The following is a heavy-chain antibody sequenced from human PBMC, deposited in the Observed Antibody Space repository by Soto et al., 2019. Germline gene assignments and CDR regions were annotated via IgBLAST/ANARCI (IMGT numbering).Heavy chain of an antibody. CDR2: ISYDGGSK. V-gene: IGHV3-30*18. J-gene: IGHJ4*02. CDR3: AKEPLAMTVVVADYFDS. Sequence: QVQLVESGGGVVQPGKSLRLSCAASGFTFSTYGIHWVRQAPGKGLEWVALISYDGGSKYYGDSVKGRFIISRDNSHNAVSLQMNSLRADETAVYFCAKEPLAMTVVVADYFDSWGQGTLVTVSS. D-gene: IGHD3-22*01. CDR1: GFTFSTYG.